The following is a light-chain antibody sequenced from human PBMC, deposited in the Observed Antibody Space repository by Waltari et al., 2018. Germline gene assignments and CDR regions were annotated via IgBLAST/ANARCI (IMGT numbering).Light chain of an antibody. J-gene: IGLJ3*02. CDR2: DVT. Sequence: SALTQPRSVSGSPGPSVTISCTGTTNDLGSYHYVPWYQQHPGKAPKLIILDVTKRPSGVPDRLSGSKSGNTASLTISGLRAEDEAEYYCCSYAGSYTWVFGGGTKLTVV. V-gene: IGLV2-11*01. CDR1: TNDLGSYHY. CDR3: CSYAGSYTWV.